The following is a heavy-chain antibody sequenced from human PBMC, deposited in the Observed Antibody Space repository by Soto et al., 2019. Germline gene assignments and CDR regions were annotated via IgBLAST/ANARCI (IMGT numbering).Heavy chain of an antibody. D-gene: IGHD3-22*01. Sequence: SETLSVTCTVSGGSVGSGSYYWSWIRQPPGKGVEWIWYIFYSGSINYNPSLKSRVTISVETSKNQISLKLSSVTAADTAVYYCARNYYDSSGYYTFDYWGQGALVTVYS. CDR1: GGSVGSGSYY. CDR2: IFYSGSI. V-gene: IGHV4-61*01. CDR3: ARNYYDSSGYYTFDY. J-gene: IGHJ4*02.